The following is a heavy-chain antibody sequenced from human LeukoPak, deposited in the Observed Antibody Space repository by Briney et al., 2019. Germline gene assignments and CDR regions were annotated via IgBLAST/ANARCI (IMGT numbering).Heavy chain of an antibody. J-gene: IGHJ4*02. CDR3: VKDKDIVVVPSAIDF. V-gene: IGHV3-23*01. Sequence: GGSPRLSCVASGFTFRTYAMTWVRQGPGKGLEWVSAISGSGDRTFYADSVKGRFTISRDNSKNTLFLQMNSLRAEDTAIYYCVKDKDIVVVPSAIDFWGQGTLVTVSS. CDR1: GFTFRTYA. D-gene: IGHD2-2*02. CDR2: ISGSGDRT.